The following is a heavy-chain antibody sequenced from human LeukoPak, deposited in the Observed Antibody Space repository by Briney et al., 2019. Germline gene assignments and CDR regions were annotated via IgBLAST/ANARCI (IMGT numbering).Heavy chain of an antibody. CDR2: IRSKAYGGTT. Sequence: GGSLRLSCTASGFTFGDYAMSWFRQAPGKGLEWIGFIRSKAYGGTTEYAASVKGRFTISRDDSKSIAYLQMNSLKTEDTAVYYCTSLYYDSSGYYLERPVDYWGQGTLVTVSS. J-gene: IGHJ4*02. CDR3: TSLYYDSSGYYLERPVDY. V-gene: IGHV3-49*03. CDR1: GFTFGDYA. D-gene: IGHD3-22*01.